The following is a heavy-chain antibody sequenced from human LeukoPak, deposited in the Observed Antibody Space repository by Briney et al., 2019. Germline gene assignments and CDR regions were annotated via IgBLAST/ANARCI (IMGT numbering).Heavy chain of an antibody. CDR3: ARDRARVFDN. CDR1: RFSLSSHG. J-gene: IGHJ5*02. D-gene: IGHD3-10*01. CDR2: IWYDASNK. V-gene: IGHV3-33*01. Sequence: PVGALRLPCVASRFSLSSHGIQWVRQAPRRGLAWLAVIWYDASNKSSPESVKGRFTISRDNSKNTLYLQMTGLRADDTAVYYCARDRARVFDNWGQGTLVTVSS.